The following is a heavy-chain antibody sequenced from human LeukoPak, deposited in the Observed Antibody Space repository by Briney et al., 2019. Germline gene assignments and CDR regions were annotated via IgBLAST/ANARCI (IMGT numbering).Heavy chain of an antibody. D-gene: IGHD6-19*01. V-gene: IGHV3-48*04. CDR2: ISSSGSSI. Sequence: GGSLRLSCAASGFTLSTYWMSWVRQAPGKGLEWVSYISSSGSSIYYADSVKGRFTISRDNAKNSLYLQMNSLRAEDTAVYYCARGGIIVPDPDYWGQGTLVTVSS. CDR1: GFTLSTYW. J-gene: IGHJ4*02. CDR3: ARGGIIVPDPDY.